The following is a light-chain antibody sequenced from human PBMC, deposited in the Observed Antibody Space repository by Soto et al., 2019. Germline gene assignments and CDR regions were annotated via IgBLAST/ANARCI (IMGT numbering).Light chain of an antibody. V-gene: IGKV3-15*01. Sequence: EIVMTQSPASMTVSPGERATLSCRASRSVSSNLAWYQQKPGQAPRLLIYGASTRATGIPARFSGSGSGTEFTLTISSLQSEDFAVYYCQQCNNWPWTFGQGTKV. CDR1: RSVSSN. CDR2: GAS. J-gene: IGKJ1*01. CDR3: QQCNNWPWT.